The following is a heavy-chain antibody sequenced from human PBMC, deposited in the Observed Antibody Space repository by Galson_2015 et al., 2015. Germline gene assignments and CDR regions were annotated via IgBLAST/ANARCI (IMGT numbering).Heavy chain of an antibody. CDR3: ARVHIVVVTAIRGSLDY. D-gene: IGHD2-21*02. CDR2: ISYDGSNK. J-gene: IGHJ4*02. V-gene: IGHV3-30-3*01. Sequence: LRLSCAASGFTFSSYAMHWVRQAPGKGLEWVAVISYDGSNKYYADSVKGRFTISRDNSKNTLYLQMNSLRAEDTAVYYCARVHIVVVTAIRGSLDYWGQGTLVTVSS. CDR1: GFTFSSYA.